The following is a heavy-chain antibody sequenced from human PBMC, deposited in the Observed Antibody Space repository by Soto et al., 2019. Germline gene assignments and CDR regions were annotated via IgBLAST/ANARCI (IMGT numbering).Heavy chain of an antibody. CDR1: GFTFTSHV. D-gene: IGHD3-16*01. J-gene: IGHJ4*02. V-gene: IGHV3-23*01. CDR3: VKGWGDG. CDR2: IGGSGGST. Sequence: EVQVLESGGGLVQPGGSLRLSCAASGFTFTSHVMSWVRQAPGKGLEWVSSIGGSGGSTYYADSVKGRFTVSRDNSKSTQYLQMNSLRVEDTAVYYCVKGWGDGWGQGTLVTVSS.